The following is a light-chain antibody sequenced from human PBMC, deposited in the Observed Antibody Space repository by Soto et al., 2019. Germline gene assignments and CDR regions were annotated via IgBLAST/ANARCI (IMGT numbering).Light chain of an antibody. CDR2: EVN. CDR3: SSYTSCKTVV. Sequence: QSALTQPASVSGSPGQSTSISCTGTSSDVGGYNYVSWYQQHPGKAPKVLIYEVNDRPSGVSNRFSGSKSGNTASLTISGLQAEDEGDYYCSSYTSCKTVVFGTGTKLTVL. CDR1: SSDVGGYNY. V-gene: IGLV2-14*01. J-gene: IGLJ1*01.